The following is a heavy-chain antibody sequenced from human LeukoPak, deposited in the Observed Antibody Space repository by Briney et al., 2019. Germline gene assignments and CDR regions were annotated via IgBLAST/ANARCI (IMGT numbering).Heavy chain of an antibody. Sequence: SETLSLTCAVSGHSISSGYYWGWIRQPPGKGLEWIGSIYHSGSTYYNPSLKSRVTISVDTSKNQFSLKLSSVTAADTAVYYCARASGGDYGSGSYYKTFDYWGQGTPVTVSS. J-gene: IGHJ4*02. D-gene: IGHD3-10*01. V-gene: IGHV4-38-2*01. CDR3: ARASGGDYGSGSYYKTFDY. CDR2: IYHSGST. CDR1: GHSISSGYY.